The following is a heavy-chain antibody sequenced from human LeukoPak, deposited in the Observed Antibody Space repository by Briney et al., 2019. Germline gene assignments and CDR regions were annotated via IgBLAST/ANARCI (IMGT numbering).Heavy chain of an antibody. CDR1: GFTFNDYY. CDR3: QRAAYDILTGYSDAFDI. CDR2: ISSSSSYT. V-gene: IGHV3-11*06. Sequence: GGTLRFSCAASGFTFNDYYMSWIRQAPGKELEWISYISSSSSYTNYADSVKGRFTTSRDNAKNSLYLQMNSLRAEDTSFFYKQRAAYDILTGYSDAFDIWGQGTMVTVSS. J-gene: IGHJ3*02. D-gene: IGHD3-9*01.